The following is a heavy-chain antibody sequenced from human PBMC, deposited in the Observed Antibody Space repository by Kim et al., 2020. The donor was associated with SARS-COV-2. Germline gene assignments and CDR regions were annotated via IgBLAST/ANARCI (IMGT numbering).Heavy chain of an antibody. CDR2: IYYSGST. D-gene: IGHD1-26*01. CDR3: ARDASGSYSGGMDV. Sequence: SETLSLSCTVSGGSISSYYWSWIRQPPGKGLEWIGYIYYSGSTNYNPSLKSRVTISLDTSKNQFSLKLSSVTAADTAVYYCARDASGSYSGGMDVWGQGTTVTVSS. CDR1: GGSISSYY. J-gene: IGHJ6*02. V-gene: IGHV4-59*01.